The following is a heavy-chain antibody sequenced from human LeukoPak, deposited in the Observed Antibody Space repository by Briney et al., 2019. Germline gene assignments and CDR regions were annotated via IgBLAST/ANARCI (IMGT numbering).Heavy chain of an antibody. Sequence: ASVKVSCKASGYTFTGYYMHWVRQAPGQGLEWMGWINAGNGNTKYSQKFQGRVTITRDTSASTAYMELSSLRSEDTAVYYCARDPIVVVVADYYYGMDVWGQGTTVTVSS. CDR1: GYTFTGYY. D-gene: IGHD2-15*01. CDR2: INAGNGNT. CDR3: ARDPIVVVVADYYYGMDV. V-gene: IGHV1-3*01. J-gene: IGHJ6*02.